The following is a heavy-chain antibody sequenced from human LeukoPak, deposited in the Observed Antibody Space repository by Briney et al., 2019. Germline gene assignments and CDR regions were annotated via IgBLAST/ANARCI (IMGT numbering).Heavy chain of an antibody. D-gene: IGHD6-19*01. V-gene: IGHV1-18*01. CDR2: ISAYNGNT. Sequence: ASVKVSCKASGYTFTSYGISWVRQAPGQGLEWMGWISAYNGNTNYAQKLQGRVTMTTDTSTSTAYMELSSLRSEDTAVYYCATGSYSSGWYWGWGQGTLVTVSS. CDR3: ATGSYSSGWYWG. CDR1: GYTFTSYG. J-gene: IGHJ4*02.